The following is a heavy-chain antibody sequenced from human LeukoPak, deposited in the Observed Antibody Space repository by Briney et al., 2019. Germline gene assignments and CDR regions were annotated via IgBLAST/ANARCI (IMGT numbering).Heavy chain of an antibody. V-gene: IGHV3-74*01. Sequence: GGPLRLSCAASGFTFSSYWMHWVRQAPGEGLVWVSRINSDGSNTNYADSVKGRFTISRDNAKNTLYLQMNSLRAEDTAVYYCAISPEFDNWGQGTLVTVSS. CDR1: GFTFSSYW. J-gene: IGHJ4*02. CDR2: INSDGSNT. CDR3: AISPEFDN. D-gene: IGHD1-14*01.